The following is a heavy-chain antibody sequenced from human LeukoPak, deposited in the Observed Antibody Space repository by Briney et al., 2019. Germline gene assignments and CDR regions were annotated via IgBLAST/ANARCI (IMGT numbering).Heavy chain of an antibody. J-gene: IGHJ4*02. CDR3: ATGGDSTPYYFDY. V-gene: IGHV3-7*01. Sequence: GGSLRLSCAASGFTFSSYWMSWVRQAPGKGLEWVANIKQDGSEKYYVDSVKGRFTISRDNAKNSLYLQMNSLRAEDTAVYYCATGGDSTPYYFDYWGQGTLVTVSS. CDR2: IKQDGSEK. CDR1: GFTFSSYW.